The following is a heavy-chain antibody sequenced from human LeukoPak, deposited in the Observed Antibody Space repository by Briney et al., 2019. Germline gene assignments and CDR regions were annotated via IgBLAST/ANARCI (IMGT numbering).Heavy chain of an antibody. Sequence: SETLSLTCTVSGGSISSYYWSWIRQPPGKGLEWIGYIYYRGSTNYNPSLKSRVTISVDTSKNQFSLKLSSVTAADTAVYYCARRSEIVVVPAATYRYFDLWGRGTLVTVSS. CDR1: GGSISSYY. CDR2: IYYRGST. D-gene: IGHD2-2*01. J-gene: IGHJ2*01. CDR3: ARRSEIVVVPAATYRYFDL. V-gene: IGHV4-59*01.